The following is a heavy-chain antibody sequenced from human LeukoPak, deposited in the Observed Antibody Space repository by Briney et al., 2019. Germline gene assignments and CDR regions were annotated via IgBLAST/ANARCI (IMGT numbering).Heavy chain of an antibody. CDR3: VRNRGDPSYFDY. CDR2: ISTSSSYI. Sequence: AGGSLRLSCTASCFTFSGYSMNWVRQAPGKGLEWVSSISTSSSYIYYADSVKGRFTISQNNPKNSLYLQMNSLRAEDTAVYYCVRNRGDPSYFDYWGQGTLVTVSS. J-gene: IGHJ4*02. CDR1: CFTFSGYS. V-gene: IGHV3-21*01. D-gene: IGHD4-17*01.